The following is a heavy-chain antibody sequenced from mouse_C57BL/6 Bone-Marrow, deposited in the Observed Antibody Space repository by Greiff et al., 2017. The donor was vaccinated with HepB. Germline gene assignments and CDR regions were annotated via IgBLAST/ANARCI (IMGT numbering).Heavy chain of an antibody. J-gene: IGHJ3*01. CDR1: GYSITSGYY. D-gene: IGHD2-1*01. V-gene: IGHV3-6*01. CDR3: ARAGYGNYEGAWFAY. Sequence: EVKLVESGPGLVKPSQSLSLTCSVTGYSITSGYYWNWIRQFPGNKLEWMGYISYDGSNNYNPSLKNRISITRDTSKNQFFLKLNSVTTEDTATYYCARAGYGNYEGAWFAYWGQGTLVTVSA. CDR2: ISYDGSN.